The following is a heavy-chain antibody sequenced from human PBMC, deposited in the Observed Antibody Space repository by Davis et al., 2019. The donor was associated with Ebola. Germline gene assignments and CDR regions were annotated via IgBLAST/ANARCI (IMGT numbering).Heavy chain of an antibody. J-gene: IGHJ6*02. D-gene: IGHD5-24*01. CDR3: ARGRWKTDYYYYGMDV. CDR2: ISAYNGNT. CDR1: GYTFTSYG. Sequence: ASVKVSCKASGYTFTSYGISWVRQAPGQGLEWMGWISAYNGNTNYAQKFQGRVTITADESTSTAYMELSSLRSEDTAVYYCARGRWKTDYYYYGMDVWGQGTTVTVSS. V-gene: IGHV1-18*01.